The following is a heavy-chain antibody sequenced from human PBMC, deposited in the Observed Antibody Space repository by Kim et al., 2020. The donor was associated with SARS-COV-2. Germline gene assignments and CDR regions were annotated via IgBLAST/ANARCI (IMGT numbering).Heavy chain of an antibody. V-gene: IGHV3-23*01. Sequence: DSVKGRFTISRDNAKNTLYLQMNSLRAEDTAVYYCAKASKQLWFSGGFDYWGQGTLVTVSS. D-gene: IGHD5-18*01. J-gene: IGHJ4*02. CDR3: AKASKQLWFSGGFDY.